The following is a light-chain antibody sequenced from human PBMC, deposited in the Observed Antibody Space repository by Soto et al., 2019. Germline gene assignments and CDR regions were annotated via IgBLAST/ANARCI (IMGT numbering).Light chain of an antibody. V-gene: IGKV3-15*01. CDR1: QNIYSN. CDR3: LQYHNLWA. Sequence: ILMRQSPASLSVSAGERATLSCRGSQNIYSNIAWYQQRPGQAPRLLIYRASTRATGVPARFSGSGSGTEFTLTISSQQSEDFTVYSCLQYHNLWAFGQGTKVDIK. J-gene: IGKJ1*01. CDR2: RAS.